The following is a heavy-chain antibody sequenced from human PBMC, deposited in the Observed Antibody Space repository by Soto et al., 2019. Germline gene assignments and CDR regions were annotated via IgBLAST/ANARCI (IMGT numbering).Heavy chain of an antibody. D-gene: IGHD3-22*01. CDR1: GFAFNKHG. V-gene: IGHV3-30*18. J-gene: IGHJ4*02. CDR3: AKDQETFYYDNMDY. CDR2: VSYDGGYE. Sequence: PGGSLRLSCAASGFAFNKHGMHWIRQAPGKGLEWVAVVSYDGGYEYYSESVKYRFTISRDNSKNTVYLQMDSLRLEDTAVYYCAKDQETFYYDNMDYRGQGTLVTVSS.